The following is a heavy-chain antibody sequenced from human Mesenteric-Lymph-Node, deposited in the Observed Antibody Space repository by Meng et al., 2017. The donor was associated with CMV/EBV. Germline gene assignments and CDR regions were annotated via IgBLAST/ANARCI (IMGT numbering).Heavy chain of an antibody. CDR3: AKDLAGQYSSGVGIVY. Sequence: FTFSSCAMSWVRQAPGKGLEGVSVISGSGGSRYYADSVKGRFTISRDNSKNTLYLQMNSLRAEDTAVYYCAKDLAGQYSSGVGIVYWGQGTLVTVSS. J-gene: IGHJ4*02. D-gene: IGHD6-19*01. CDR1: FTFSSCA. CDR2: ISGSGGSR. V-gene: IGHV3-23*01.